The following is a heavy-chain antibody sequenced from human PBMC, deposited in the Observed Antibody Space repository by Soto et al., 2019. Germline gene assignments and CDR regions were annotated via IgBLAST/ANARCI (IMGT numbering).Heavy chain of an antibody. Sequence: EVQLLESGGGLVQPGGSLRLSCATSGFSFSTYPMSWVRQAPGKGLEWVTGISANGRGTSYADSVKGRFTILRDNSKNTLFLQMNSLRADDTAVYFCVKKRSYDRTNYDHFDYWGQGTLVTVSS. CDR2: ISANGRGT. CDR3: VKKRSYDRTNYDHFDY. J-gene: IGHJ4*02. D-gene: IGHD3-22*01. V-gene: IGHV3-23*01. CDR1: GFSFSTYP.